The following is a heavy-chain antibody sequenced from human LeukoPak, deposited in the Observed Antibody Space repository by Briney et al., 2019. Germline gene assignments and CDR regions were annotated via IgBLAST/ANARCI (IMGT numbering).Heavy chain of an antibody. V-gene: IGHV3-23*01. CDR3: AKGLPDITMVRGLPDY. CDR2: LSGSGGST. Sequence: GGSLRLSCAASGFTFSSYAMSWVRQAPGKGLEWVSALSGSGGSTYYADSVKGRFTISRDNSKNTLYLQMNSLRAEDTAVYYCAKGLPDITMVRGLPDYWGQGTLVTVSS. J-gene: IGHJ4*02. D-gene: IGHD3-10*01. CDR1: GFTFSSYA.